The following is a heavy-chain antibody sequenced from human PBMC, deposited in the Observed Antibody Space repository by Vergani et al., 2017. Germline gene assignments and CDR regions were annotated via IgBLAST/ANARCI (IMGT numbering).Heavy chain of an antibody. CDR3: AKDLGRLGDAFDI. J-gene: IGHJ3*02. CDR2: IWYDGSNK. Sequence: VQLVESGGGVVQPGRSLRLSCAASGFTFSSYAMHWVRQAPGKGLEWVAVIWYDGSNKYYADSVKGRFTISRDNSKNTLYLQMNSLRAEDTAVYYCAKDLGRLGDAFDIWGQGTMVTVSS. D-gene: IGHD7-27*01. V-gene: IGHV3-30*07. CDR1: GFTFSSYA.